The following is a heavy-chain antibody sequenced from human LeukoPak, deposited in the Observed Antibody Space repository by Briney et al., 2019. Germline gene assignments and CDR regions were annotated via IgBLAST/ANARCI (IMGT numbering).Heavy chain of an antibody. D-gene: IGHD6-6*01. CDR2: ISWNSGSI. V-gene: IGHV3-9*01. Sequence: PGRSLRLSCAASGFTFDDYAMHWVRQAPGKGLEWVSGISWNSGSIGYADSVKGRFTISRANAKNSLYLQMTSLRDEDTALYYCAKDRSWGSSYYYGMDVWGQGNTVTVSS. J-gene: IGHJ6*02. CDR1: GFTFDDYA. CDR3: AKDRSWGSSYYYGMDV.